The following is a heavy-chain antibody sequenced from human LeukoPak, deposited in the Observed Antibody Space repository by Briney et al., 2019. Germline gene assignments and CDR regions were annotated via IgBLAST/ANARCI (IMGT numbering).Heavy chain of an antibody. Sequence: PSETLSLTCTVSGGSISSSSYYWGWIRQPPGKGLEWIGSIYYSGSTYYNPSLKSRFTISVDTSKNQFSLKLSSVTAADTAVYYCARDYYGSNWFDPWGQGTLVTVSS. J-gene: IGHJ5*02. CDR1: GGSISSSSYY. CDR3: ARDYYGSNWFDP. D-gene: IGHD3-10*01. V-gene: IGHV4-39*07. CDR2: IYYSGST.